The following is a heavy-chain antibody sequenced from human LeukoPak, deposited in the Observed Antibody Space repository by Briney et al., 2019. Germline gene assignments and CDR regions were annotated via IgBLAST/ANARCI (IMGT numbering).Heavy chain of an antibody. Sequence: GGSLRLSCAASGFTFSNYWMSWVRQAPGKGLEYVSSIGPNGASTLYADSVKGRFTISRDNSKNALYLQLTSLRLEDTALYYCVKDLTGTWSFDYWGQGTLVTVSS. J-gene: IGHJ4*02. CDR2: IGPNGAST. V-gene: IGHV3-64D*06. CDR3: VKDLTGTWSFDY. D-gene: IGHD3-9*01. CDR1: GFTFSNYW.